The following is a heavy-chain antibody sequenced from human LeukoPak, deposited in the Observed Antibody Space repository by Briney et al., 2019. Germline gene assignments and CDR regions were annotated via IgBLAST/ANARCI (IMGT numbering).Heavy chain of an antibody. V-gene: IGHV1-2*02. CDR3: AREGAAAEDVNWFDP. D-gene: IGHD6-25*01. CDR1: GYTFTGYY. J-gene: IGHJ5*02. CDR2: INPNSGNT. Sequence: ASVKVSCKASGYTFTGYYMYWVRQAPGQGLEWMGWINPNSGNTHYAQKFQDRVTMTRDTSISTAYMELNSLRSDDMAVYYCAREGAAAEDVNWFDPWGQGTLVTVSS.